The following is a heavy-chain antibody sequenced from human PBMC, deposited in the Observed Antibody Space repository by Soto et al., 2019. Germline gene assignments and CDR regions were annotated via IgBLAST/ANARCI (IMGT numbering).Heavy chain of an antibody. CDR1: GFTFSSYG. CDR3: AKDVLRFLEWLVFSGMDV. J-gene: IGHJ6*02. Sequence: QVQLVESGGGVVQPGRSLRLSCAASGFTFSSYGMHWVRQAPGKGLEWVAVISYDGSNKYYADSVKGRFTISRDNSKNTLYLQMNSLRAEVTAVYYCAKDVLRFLEWLVFSGMDVLAQGTTVTVAS. CDR2: ISYDGSNK. D-gene: IGHD3-3*01. V-gene: IGHV3-30*18.